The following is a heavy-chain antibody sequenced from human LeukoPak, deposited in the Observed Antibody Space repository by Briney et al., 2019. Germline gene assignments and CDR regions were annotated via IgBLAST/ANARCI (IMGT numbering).Heavy chain of an antibody. CDR1: GGSFSGYY. CDR3: ARETSLAGFASGLGFNY. D-gene: IGHD6-19*01. Sequence: SETLSLTCAVYGGSFSGYYWSWIRQPPGKGREGIGEINHSGYTNYNPSLKSRVTMSIDTSKNHFSLKLTSVTAADTATYYCARETSLAGFASGLGFNYWGQGILVTVSS. CDR2: INHSGYT. V-gene: IGHV4-34*01. J-gene: IGHJ4*02.